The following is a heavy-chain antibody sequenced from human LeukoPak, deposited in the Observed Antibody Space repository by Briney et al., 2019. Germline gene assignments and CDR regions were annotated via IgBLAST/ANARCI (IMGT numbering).Heavy chain of an antibody. CDR3: ATFRFLGT. CDR1: GFAFNNYW. V-gene: IGHV3-7*03. Sequence: GGSLRLSCAASGFAFNNYWMTWVRQGPGKGLEWVANIKPGGNEKYYVDSVKGRFTISRDNVKNSLYLQMNSLRAEDTAIYYCATFRFLGTWGQGTMVTVSP. D-gene: IGHD3-3*01. CDR2: IKPGGNEK. J-gene: IGHJ3*01.